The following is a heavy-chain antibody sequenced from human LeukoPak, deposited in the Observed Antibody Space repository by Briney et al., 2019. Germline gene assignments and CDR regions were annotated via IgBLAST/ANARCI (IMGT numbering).Heavy chain of an antibody. CDR3: ARGDAHGFDF. CDR1: GFTFSSYW. V-gene: IGHV3-74*01. D-gene: IGHD2-2*01. CDR2: IKSDGNST. J-gene: IGHJ3*01. Sequence: SGGSLRLSCAASGFTFSSYWMHWVRQAPGKGLVWDARIKSDGNSTGYADSVKGRFTNSRDNAKNTLYLQMNSLRDEDTAVYYCARGDAHGFDFWGQGTMVTVSS.